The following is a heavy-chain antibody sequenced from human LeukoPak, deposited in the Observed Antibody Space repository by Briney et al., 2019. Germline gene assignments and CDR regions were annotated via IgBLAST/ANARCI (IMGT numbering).Heavy chain of an antibody. Sequence: SETLSPTCTVSGGSISSYYWSWIRQPPGKGLEWIGYIYYSGSTNYNPSLKSRVTISVDTSKNQFSLKLSSVTAADTAVYYCARSKGSSGWYRQIRWFDPWGQGTLVTVSS. CDR3: ARSKGSSGWYRQIRWFDP. D-gene: IGHD6-19*01. CDR2: IYYSGST. V-gene: IGHV4-59*01. CDR1: GGSISSYY. J-gene: IGHJ5*02.